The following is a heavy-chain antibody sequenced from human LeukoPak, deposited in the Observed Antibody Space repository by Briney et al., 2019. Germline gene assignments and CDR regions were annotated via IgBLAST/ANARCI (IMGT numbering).Heavy chain of an antibody. J-gene: IGHJ4*02. Sequence: SETLSLTCTVSGGSISSYYWSWIRQPAGKGLEWIGRIYTSGSTNYNPSLKSRVTITVDTSTNQISLMLSSVTAADTTVYYCAGDRDGSGSYLSYWGQGTLVTVSS. CDR3: AGDRDGSGSYLSY. D-gene: IGHD3-10*01. CDR1: GGSISSYY. CDR2: IYTSGST. V-gene: IGHV4-4*07.